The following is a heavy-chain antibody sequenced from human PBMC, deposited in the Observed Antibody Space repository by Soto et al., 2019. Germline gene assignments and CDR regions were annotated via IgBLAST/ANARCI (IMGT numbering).Heavy chain of an antibody. J-gene: IGHJ4*02. CDR1: GFTFSSYW. V-gene: IGHV3-74*01. CDR3: AREIATTGEYYFDY. D-gene: IGHD6-13*01. Sequence: EVQLVESGGGLVQPGGSLRLSCAASGFTFSSYWMHWVRQAPGKGLVWVSRINRDGSSTNYADSARGRVTISRDNAXNTLYLQVNGLRAEDTAVYYCAREIATTGEYYFDYWGQGILVTVSS. CDR2: INRDGSST.